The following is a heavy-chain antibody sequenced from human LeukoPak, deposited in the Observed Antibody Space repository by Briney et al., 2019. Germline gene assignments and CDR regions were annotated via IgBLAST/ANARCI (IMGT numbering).Heavy chain of an antibody. CDR2: IYRDGST. Sequence: PGGSLRLSCAASGFTFSIYAMSWVRQAPGKGLEWVSFIYRDGSTYYADSVKGRFTISRDNSWNTLYLQMNSLRAEDTAVYYCAKDTYGNNYFDYWGQGTLVTVSS. CDR3: AKDTYGNNYFDY. D-gene: IGHD4-17*01. J-gene: IGHJ4*02. CDR1: GFTFSIYA. V-gene: IGHV3-23*03.